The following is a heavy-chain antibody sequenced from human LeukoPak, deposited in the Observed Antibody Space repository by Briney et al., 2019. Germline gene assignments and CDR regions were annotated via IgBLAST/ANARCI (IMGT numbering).Heavy chain of an antibody. Sequence: SQTLSLTCAISGDSVSSNSAAWNWIRQSPSRGLEWLGRTYYRSKWYNDYAVSVKSRITINPDTSKNQFSLQLNSVTPEDTAVYYCARAGGHDFWSGYYYYYYYMDVWGKGTTVTVSS. J-gene: IGHJ6*03. CDR1: GDSVSSNSAA. D-gene: IGHD3-3*01. CDR3: ARAGGHDFWSGYYYYYYYMDV. V-gene: IGHV6-1*01. CDR2: TYYRSKWYN.